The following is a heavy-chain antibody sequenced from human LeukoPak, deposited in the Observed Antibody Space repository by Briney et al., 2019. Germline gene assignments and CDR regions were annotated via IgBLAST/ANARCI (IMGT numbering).Heavy chain of an antibody. CDR3: TSPTGIAVAGVDY. V-gene: IGHV3-73*01. D-gene: IGHD6-19*01. Sequence: PGGSLRLSCAASGFTFSNYAMSWVRQASGKGLEWVGRIRSKANSYATAYAASVKGRFTISRDDSKNTAYLQMNSLKTEDTAVYYCTSPTGIAVAGVDYWGQGTLVTVSS. CDR2: IRSKANSYAT. J-gene: IGHJ4*02. CDR1: GFTFSNYA.